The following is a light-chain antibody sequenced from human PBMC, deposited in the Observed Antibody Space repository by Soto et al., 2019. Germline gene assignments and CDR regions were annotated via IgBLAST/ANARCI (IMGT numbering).Light chain of an antibody. CDR2: GAS. Sequence: EIVLTQSPGTLSLSPGERATLSCRASQSVRSSYLAWYHQKPGQAPRLLIYGASTRATGIPDRFSGSGSGTDFPLTISRLEHEDFAVYYCQQYGSSLYTLGQGKTLAIK. J-gene: IGKJ2*01. V-gene: IGKV3-20*01. CDR3: QQYGSSLYT. CDR1: QSVRSSY.